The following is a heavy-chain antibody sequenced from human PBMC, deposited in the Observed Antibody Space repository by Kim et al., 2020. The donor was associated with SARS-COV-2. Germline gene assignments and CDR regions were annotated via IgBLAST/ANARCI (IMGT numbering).Heavy chain of an antibody. V-gene: IGHV3-49*04. CDR1: GFTFGDYA. CDR3: TRDFVAGTYYYDSSGLGNDAFDI. CDR2: IRSKAYGGTT. J-gene: IGHJ3*02. D-gene: IGHD3-22*01. Sequence: GGSLRLSCTASGFTFGDYAMSWVRQAPGKGLEWVGFIRSKAYGGTTEYAASVKGRFTISRDDSKSIAYLQMNSLKTEDTAVYYCTRDFVAGTYYYDSSGLGNDAFDIWGQGTMVTVSS.